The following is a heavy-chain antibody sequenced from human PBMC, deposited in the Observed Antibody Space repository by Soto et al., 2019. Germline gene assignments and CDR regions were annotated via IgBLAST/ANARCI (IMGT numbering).Heavy chain of an antibody. CDR2: IIPLVGIP. D-gene: IGHD4-17*01. Sequence: GASVKVSCKTAGGTFSTSSIDWVRQAPGQGLEWMGRIIPLVGIPHYAQKFQGRVTITADKSTSTAYMELSSLRSDDTAVYYCARETATVYFDYWGPGTLVTVSS. CDR1: GGTFSTSS. CDR3: ARETATVYFDY. J-gene: IGHJ4*02. V-gene: IGHV1-69*04.